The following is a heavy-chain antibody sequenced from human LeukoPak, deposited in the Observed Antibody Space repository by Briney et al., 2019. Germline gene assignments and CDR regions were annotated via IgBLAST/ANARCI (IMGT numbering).Heavy chain of an antibody. CDR1: GGSISSSSYY. CDR2: IYYSGST. D-gene: IGHD6-19*01. CDR3: ARAGASGWYPSAGAFDI. V-gene: IGHV4-39*07. J-gene: IGHJ3*02. Sequence: SETLSLTCTVSGGSISSSSYYWGWIRQPPGKGLEWIGSIYYSGSTYYNPSLKSRVTISVDTSKNQFSLKLSSVTAADTAVYYCARAGASGWYPSAGAFDIWGQGTMVTVSS.